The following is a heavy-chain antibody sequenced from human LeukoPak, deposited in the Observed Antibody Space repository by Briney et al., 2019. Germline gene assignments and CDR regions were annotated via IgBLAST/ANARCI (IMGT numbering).Heavy chain of an antibody. CDR2: INTASDFI. CDR3: ARDTHTYYDFWSGYLGAYGMDV. D-gene: IGHD3-3*01. CDR1: GFTFSSYS. J-gene: IGHJ6*02. V-gene: IGHV3-21*01. Sequence: PGGSLRLSCTASGFTFSSYSMNWVRQAPGKGLECVSYINTASDFIYYADSVKGRFTISRDNAKNSLYLQMNSLRAGDTAVYYCARDTHTYYDFWSGYLGAYGMDVWGQGTLVTVSS.